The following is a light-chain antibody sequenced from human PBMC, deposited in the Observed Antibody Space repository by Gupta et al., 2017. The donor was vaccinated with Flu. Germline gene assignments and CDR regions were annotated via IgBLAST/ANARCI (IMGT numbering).Light chain of an antibody. CDR2: DAS. CDR1: QSVSGNY. CDR3: HHNGGAPYT. J-gene: IGKJ2*01. V-gene: IGKV3D-20*02. Sequence: LVLPQSPATLSLSQGERATLSCRTSQSVSGNYLAWYQHQPGQPPRLLIGDASNRATYTPDWSTGRGSGTVSTLTSNRLEAEDAAFYYGHHNGGAPYTFGHGTRLEIK.